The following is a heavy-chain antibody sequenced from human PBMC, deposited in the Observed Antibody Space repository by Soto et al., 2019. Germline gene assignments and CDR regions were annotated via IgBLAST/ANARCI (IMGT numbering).Heavy chain of an antibody. CDR3: ARGGKGGAGHGYSYGYYWFAP. CDR1: GGSFSGYY. V-gene: IGHV4-34*01. D-gene: IGHD5-18*01. J-gene: IGHJ5*02. CDR2: INHSGST. Sequence: SETLSLTCAVYGGSFSGYYWSWIRQPPGKGLEWIGEINHSGSTNYNPSLKSRVTISVDTSKNQFSLKLSSVTAADTAVYYCARGGKGGAGHGYSYGYYWFAPWGQGTLVTVSS.